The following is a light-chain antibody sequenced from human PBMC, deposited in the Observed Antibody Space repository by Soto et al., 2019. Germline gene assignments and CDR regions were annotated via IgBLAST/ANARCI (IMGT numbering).Light chain of an antibody. CDR1: QSVSSSY. Sequence: EIVLTQSPGTLSLSPGERATLSCRASQSVSSSYLAWYQQKPGQAPRLLIYATSDRATGIPDRFSARGSGTDFTLTISRLEPEDFAVYYCQHYGTSALFGPGTKVDIK. J-gene: IGKJ3*01. CDR3: QHYGTSAL. V-gene: IGKV3-20*01. CDR2: ATS.